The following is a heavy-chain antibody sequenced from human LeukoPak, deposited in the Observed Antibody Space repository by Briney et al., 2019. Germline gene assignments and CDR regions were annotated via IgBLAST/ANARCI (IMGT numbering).Heavy chain of an antibody. Sequence: GGSLRLSCAASGFSFISYEMHWVRQAPGKGLEWVSDISYSGSTTYYADSVRGRFTTSRDNAKNLLYLQMHSLRAEDTAIYYCSLLAVASPQDYWGQGTLVTVSS. CDR3: SLLAVASPQDY. D-gene: IGHD6-19*01. V-gene: IGHV3-48*03. J-gene: IGHJ4*02. CDR1: GFSFISYE. CDR2: ISYSGSTT.